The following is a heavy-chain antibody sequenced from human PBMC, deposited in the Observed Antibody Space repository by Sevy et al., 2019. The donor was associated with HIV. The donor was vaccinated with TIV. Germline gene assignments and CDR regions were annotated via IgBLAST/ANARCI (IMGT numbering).Heavy chain of an antibody. J-gene: IGHJ6*02. Sequence: GGSLRLSCAASGFSFSAYGMHWVRQAPGKGLEWVTFIRYDGSTRYYADSVKGRFTISRDNLRSTLYLEMNSLRAEDTAVYYCAKTINSGGGAVPAANYYYYGMDVWGQGTTVTVSS. CDR1: GFSFSAYG. D-gene: IGHD2-2*01. V-gene: IGHV3-30*02. CDR2: IRYDGSTR. CDR3: AKTINSGGGAVPAANYYYYGMDV.